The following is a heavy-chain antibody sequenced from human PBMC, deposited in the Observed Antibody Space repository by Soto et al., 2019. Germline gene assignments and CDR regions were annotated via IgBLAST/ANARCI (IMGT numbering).Heavy chain of an antibody. V-gene: IGHV4-31*03. J-gene: IGHJ5*02. CDR3: ARSIDP. CDR2: IYYSGST. CDR1: GGSISSGGYY. Sequence: SETLSLTCTFSGGSISSGGYYWSWVRQHPGKGLEWIGDIYYSGSTYYKPSLKNRDNISVDKAKNQFSLKLSSVTAADTAVYYCARSIDPWGQGTLVTVSS.